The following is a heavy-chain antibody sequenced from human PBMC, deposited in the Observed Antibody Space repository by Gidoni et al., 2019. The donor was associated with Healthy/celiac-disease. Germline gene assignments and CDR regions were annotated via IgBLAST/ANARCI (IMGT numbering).Heavy chain of an antibody. Sequence: EVQLVESVGCLVQPGGSLRLSCAASGFTFSSYSMNWVRQAPGKGLEWVSYISSSSSTIYYADSVKGRFTISRDNAKNSLYLQMNSLRAEDTAVYYCARHSGAFDIWGQGTMVTVSS. CDR2: ISSSSSTI. CDR3: ARHSGAFDI. J-gene: IGHJ3*02. CDR1: GFTFSSYS. V-gene: IGHV3-48*01.